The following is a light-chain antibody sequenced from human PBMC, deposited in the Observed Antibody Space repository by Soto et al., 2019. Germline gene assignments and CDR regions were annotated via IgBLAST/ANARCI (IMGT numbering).Light chain of an antibody. J-gene: IGKJ5*01. CDR3: QRYGSSPLIP. CDR1: QSVSSSS. V-gene: IGKV3-20*01. CDR2: GTS. Sequence: VLSLSLGTLSLSPGERATLSCRASQSVSSSSLAWYQQRPGQAPRLLIYGTSSRATGIPDRFSGSGSGTDFTLTISRLEPEDFAVYFCQRYGSSPLIPFGQRTRLAIK.